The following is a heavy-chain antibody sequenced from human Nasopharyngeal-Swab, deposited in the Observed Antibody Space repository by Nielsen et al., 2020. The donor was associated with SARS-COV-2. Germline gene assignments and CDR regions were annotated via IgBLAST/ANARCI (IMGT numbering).Heavy chain of an antibody. V-gene: IGHV3-66*01. D-gene: IGHD2-15*01. CDR3: AREWEVVVAATLRFYFDY. Sequence: ETLSLTCAASGFTVSSNYMSWVRQAPGKGLEWVSVIYSGGSTYYADSVKGRFTISRDNSKNTLYLQMNSLRAEDTAVYYCAREWEVVVAATLRFYFDYWGQGTLVTVSS. CDR2: IYSGGST. CDR1: GFTVSSNY. J-gene: IGHJ4*02.